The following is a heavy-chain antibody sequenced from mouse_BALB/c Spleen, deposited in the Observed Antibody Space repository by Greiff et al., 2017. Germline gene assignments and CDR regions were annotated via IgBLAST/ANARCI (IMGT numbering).Heavy chain of an antibody. Sequence: VQLKESGAELVKPGASVKLSCTASGFNIKDYYMHWVKQRPEQGLEWIGWIDPENGDTEYAPKFQGKATMTADTSSNTAYLQLSSLTSEDTAVYCGNAYGYDTWFAYWGQGTLVTVSA. V-gene: IGHV14-4*02. D-gene: IGHD2-2*01. CDR3: NAYGYDTWFAY. CDR1: GFNIKDYY. J-gene: IGHJ3*01. CDR2: IDPENGDT.